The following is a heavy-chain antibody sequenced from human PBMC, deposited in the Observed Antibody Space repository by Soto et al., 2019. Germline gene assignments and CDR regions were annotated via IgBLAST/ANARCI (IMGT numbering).Heavy chain of an antibody. CDR1: GFTFNTYA. D-gene: IGHD4-17*01. CDR3: AKEKYGDSYHYGMDV. CDR2: ITGSGGST. V-gene: IGHV3-23*01. J-gene: IGHJ6*02. Sequence: GGSLRLSCAASGFTFNTYAMNWVRQAPGKGLEWVSSITGSGGSTYYADSVKGRFTTSRDNSKNTLYLHMNSLRAEDTAVYYCAKEKYGDSYHYGMDVWGQGTTVTVSS.